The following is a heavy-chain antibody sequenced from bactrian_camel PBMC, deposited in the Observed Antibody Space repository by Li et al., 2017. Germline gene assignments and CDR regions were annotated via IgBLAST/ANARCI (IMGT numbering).Heavy chain of an antibody. D-gene: IGHD4*01. V-gene: IGHV3-2*01. CDR1: GFTFSSDY. CDR2: ISGDGKNT. CDR3: VRDNYYDDYEDYFTVNY. Sequence: VQLVESGGDSVQAGGSLRLSCAASGFTFSSDYMSWVRLTPGKGLEWLSSISGDGKNTVYPDSVRGRFTISRDNAKNTVYLQMNSLKPEDTAVYYCVRDNYYDDYEDYFTVNYWGQGTQVTVS. J-gene: IGHJ4*01.